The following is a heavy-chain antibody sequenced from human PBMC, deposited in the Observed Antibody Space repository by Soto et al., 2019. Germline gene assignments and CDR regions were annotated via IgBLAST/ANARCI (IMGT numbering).Heavy chain of an antibody. J-gene: IGHJ5*02. D-gene: IGHD3-22*01. CDR3: VGWLGGNWLDP. V-gene: IGHV4-34*01. CDR2: LNHSGNT. Sequence: QVQPQQWGTGLLKPSETLSLTCAVYGGSFSTYYWNWIRQPQGKGLEWTGELNHSGNTQYKTSLKSRVTMSLDTSKSQFSLKLTSVTAADTAVYYCVGWLGGNWLDPWGQGTLVTVSS. CDR1: GGSFSTYY.